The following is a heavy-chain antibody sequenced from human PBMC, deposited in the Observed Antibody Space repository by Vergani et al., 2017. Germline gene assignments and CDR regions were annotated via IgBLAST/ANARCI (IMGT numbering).Heavy chain of an antibody. Sequence: QVQLQESGPGLVKPSETLSLTCTVSGYSISSGYYWGWIRQPPGKGLEWIGSIYHSGSTYYNPSLKSRVTISVDTSKNQFSLKLSSVTAADTAVYYCARGLGGWGYYYYGMDVWGQGTTVTVSS. CDR1: GYSISSGYY. CDR2: IYHSGST. V-gene: IGHV4-38-2*02. D-gene: IGHD1-26*01. CDR3: ARGLGGWGYYYYGMDV. J-gene: IGHJ6*02.